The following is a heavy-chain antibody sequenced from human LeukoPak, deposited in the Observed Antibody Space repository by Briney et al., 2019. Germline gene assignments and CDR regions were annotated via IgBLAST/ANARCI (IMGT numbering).Heavy chain of an antibody. V-gene: IGHV1-18*01. CDR1: GYTFTSYG. D-gene: IGHD6-19*01. CDR3: ARGGSGWYSYYYGMDV. Sequence: ASVKVSCKASGYTFTSYGVSWVRQAPGQGLEWMGWISAYNGNTNYAQKLQGRVTMTTDTSTSTAYMELRSLRSDDTAVYYCARGGSGWYSYYYGMDVWGQGTTVTVSS. J-gene: IGHJ6*02. CDR2: ISAYNGNT.